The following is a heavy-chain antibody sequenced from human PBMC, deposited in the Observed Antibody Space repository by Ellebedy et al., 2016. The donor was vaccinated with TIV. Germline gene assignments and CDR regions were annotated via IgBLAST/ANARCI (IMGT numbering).Heavy chain of an antibody. CDR2: ISSSSSPI. V-gene: IGHV3-48*02. CDR3: AEDGHGGWSV. J-gene: IGHJ4*02. CDR1: GFTFSREN. Sequence: GESLKISCAASGFTFSRENMDWARQAPGKGLEWLSYISSSSSPIFYADSVKGRFTISRDNGKNSLYLQMSNLRDEDTAVYYCAEDGHGGWSVWGQGTLVTVSS. D-gene: IGHD6-19*01.